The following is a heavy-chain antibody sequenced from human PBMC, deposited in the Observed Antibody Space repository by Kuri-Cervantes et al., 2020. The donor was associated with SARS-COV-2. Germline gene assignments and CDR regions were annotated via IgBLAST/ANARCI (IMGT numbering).Heavy chain of an antibody. Sequence: GESLKISCAASGFTFSSYSMNWVRQAPGKGLEWVSSIGSSSSYIYYADSVKGRFTISRDNAKNSLYLQMNSLRAEDTAVYYCARSPYSSSLIDYWGQGTLVTVSS. V-gene: IGHV3-21*01. CDR1: GFTFSSYS. CDR3: ARSPYSSSLIDY. CDR2: IGSSSSYI. J-gene: IGHJ4*02. D-gene: IGHD6-6*01.